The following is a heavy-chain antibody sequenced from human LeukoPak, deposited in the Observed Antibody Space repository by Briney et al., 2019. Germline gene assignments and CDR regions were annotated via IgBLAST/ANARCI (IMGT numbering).Heavy chain of an antibody. V-gene: IGHV1-69*01. Sequence: SVKVSCKASGGTFSSYAISWVRQAPGQGLEWMGGIIPIFGTANYAQKFQGRVTITADESTSTAYMELSSLRSEDTAVYYCAGDSTGYYYMDVWGKGTTVTVSS. J-gene: IGHJ6*03. CDR1: GGTFSSYA. D-gene: IGHD4-17*01. CDR2: IIPIFGTA. CDR3: AGDSTGYYYMDV.